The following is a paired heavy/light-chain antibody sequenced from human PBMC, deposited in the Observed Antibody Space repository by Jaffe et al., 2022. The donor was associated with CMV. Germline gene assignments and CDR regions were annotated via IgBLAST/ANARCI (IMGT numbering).Light chain of an antibody. CDR2: GVF. J-gene: IGKJ3*01. CDR1: QTIKDNF. CDR3: QHYGRSRGA. Sequence: IVLTQSPGTLSLSPGERATLSCRATQTIKDNFLAWYQQKPGQSPRLLIYGVFRRATGIPDRFSGSGSGTDYTLIISRMEPEDFALYFCQHYGRSRGAFGPGTAVDMK. V-gene: IGKV3-20*01.
Heavy chain of an antibody. CDR2: IQASGTT. Sequence: HLQESGPTLVKSSETLSLTCTVSGGSISGSNLYWGWIRQSPGKGLQWIGDIQASGTTYYNPYLMSRVMISVDTSKNLFFLKMVSVTAADTAIYFCANMSQIALAADWGRGILVTVSS. V-gene: IGHV4-39*01. J-gene: IGHJ4*01. D-gene: IGHD2-15*01. CDR1: GGSISGSNLY. CDR3: ANMSQIALAAD.